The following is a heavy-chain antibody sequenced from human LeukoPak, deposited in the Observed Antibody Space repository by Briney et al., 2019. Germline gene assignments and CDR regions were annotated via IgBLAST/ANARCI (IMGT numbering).Heavy chain of an antibody. Sequence: PSETLSLTCAVSGYSISSGYYWGWIRQPPGKGLEWIGNIYHSGSTYYNPSLKRRVTISVDTSKNQFSLKQNSVPAADTAVYYCARYGYSSSAGDYWGQGTLVTASS. V-gene: IGHV4-38-2*01. CDR2: IYHSGST. CDR1: GYSISSGYY. CDR3: ARYGYSSSAGDY. D-gene: IGHD6-6*01. J-gene: IGHJ4*02.